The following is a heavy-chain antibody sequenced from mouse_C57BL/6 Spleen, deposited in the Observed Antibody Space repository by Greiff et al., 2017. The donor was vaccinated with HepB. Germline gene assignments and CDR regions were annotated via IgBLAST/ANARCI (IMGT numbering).Heavy chain of an antibody. CDR1: GYTFTSYW. Sequence: VQLQQPGAELVRPGSSVKLSCKASGYTFTSYWMHWVKQRPIQGLEWIGNIDPSDSETHYNQKFKDKATLTVDKSSSTAYMQLSSLTSEDSAVYYCARWLITTVVDYFDVWGTGTTVTVSS. CDR3: ARWLITTVVDYFDV. CDR2: IDPSDSET. D-gene: IGHD1-1*01. J-gene: IGHJ1*03. V-gene: IGHV1-52*01.